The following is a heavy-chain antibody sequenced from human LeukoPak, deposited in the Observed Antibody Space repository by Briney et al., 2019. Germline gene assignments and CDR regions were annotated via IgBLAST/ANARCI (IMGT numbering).Heavy chain of an antibody. CDR3: ARNYYDSSGYYYFDY. CDR2: IYYSGST. Sequence: SETLSLTCTVSGGSISSGGYYWSWIRQHPGKGLEWIGYIYYSGSTNYNPSLKSRVTISVDTSKNQFSLKLSSVTAADTAVYYCARNYYDSSGYYYFDYWGQGTLVTVSS. CDR1: GGSISSGGYY. D-gene: IGHD3-22*01. J-gene: IGHJ4*02. V-gene: IGHV4-61*08.